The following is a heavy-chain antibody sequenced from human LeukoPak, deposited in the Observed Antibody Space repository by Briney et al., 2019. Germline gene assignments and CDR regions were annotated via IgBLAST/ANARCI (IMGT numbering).Heavy chain of an antibody. CDR3: ARDLHDILTGDYYVMDV. Sequence: GGSLRLSCAASGFTVSSYYMSWVRQAPGKGLEWVSVIYSGGSTYYADSVKGRFTISRDNSKNTLYLQMNSLRAEDTAVYYCARDLHDILTGDYYVMDVWGQGTTVTVSS. CDR1: GFTVSSYY. V-gene: IGHV3-53*01. J-gene: IGHJ6*02. CDR2: IYSGGST. D-gene: IGHD3-9*01.